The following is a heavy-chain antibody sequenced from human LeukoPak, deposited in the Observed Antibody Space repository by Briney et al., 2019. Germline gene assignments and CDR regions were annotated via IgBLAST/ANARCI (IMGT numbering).Heavy chain of an antibody. CDR2: INSDGSST. V-gene: IGHV3-74*01. D-gene: IGHD4-17*01. Sequence: PGGSLRLSCAASGFTFSSYWMHWVRQGPGKGLVWVSRINSDGSSTSYADSVKGRFTIFRDNAKNTLYLQMNSLRAEDTAVYYCARDAYGDYVVDYWGQGILVTVSP. CDR1: GFTFSSYW. J-gene: IGHJ4*02. CDR3: ARDAYGDYVVDY.